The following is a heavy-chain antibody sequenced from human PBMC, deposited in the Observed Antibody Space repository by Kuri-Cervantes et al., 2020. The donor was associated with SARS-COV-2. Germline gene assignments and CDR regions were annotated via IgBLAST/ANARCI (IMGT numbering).Heavy chain of an antibody. V-gene: IGHV4-39*01. J-gene: IGHJ4*02. CDR1: GGSISSSNYY. CDR3: ARYYNEGYFDY. D-gene: IGHD3-10*01. CDR2: IYYSGST. Sequence: SETLSLTCTVSGGSISSSNYYWGWIRQPPGKGLEWIGSIYYSGSTYYNPSLKSRVTISVDTSKNQFSLKLSSVTAADTAVYYCARYYNEGYFDYWGQGTRVTVSS.